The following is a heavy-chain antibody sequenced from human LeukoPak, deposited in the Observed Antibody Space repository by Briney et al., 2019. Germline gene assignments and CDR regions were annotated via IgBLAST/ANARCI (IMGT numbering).Heavy chain of an antibody. J-gene: IGHJ5*02. D-gene: IGHD6-19*01. CDR3: ATQATSGWHFS. CDR1: GYTFTSYD. Sequence: ASVKVSCKASGYTFTSYDINWVRQATGQGLEWMGWMNPNSGNTGYAQKFQGRVTMTRDTSLSTVYMELSRLRSDDTAVYYCATQATSGWHFSWGQGTLVTVSS. CDR2: MNPNSGNT. V-gene: IGHV1-8*01.